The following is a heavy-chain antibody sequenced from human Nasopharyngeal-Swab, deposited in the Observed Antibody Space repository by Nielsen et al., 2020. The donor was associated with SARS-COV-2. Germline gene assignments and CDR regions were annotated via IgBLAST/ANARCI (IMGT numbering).Heavy chain of an antibody. V-gene: IGHV4-34*01. CDR3: ARFPTQQLGYDY. CDR1: GRSFSGYY. CDR2: INHSGST. D-gene: IGHD6-13*01. Sequence: GSLRLSCAVYGRSFSGYYWSWIRQPPGKGLEWIGEINHSGSTNYNPSLKSRVTISVDTSKNQFSLKLSSVTAADTAVYYCARFPTQQLGYDYWGQGTLVTVSS. J-gene: IGHJ4*02.